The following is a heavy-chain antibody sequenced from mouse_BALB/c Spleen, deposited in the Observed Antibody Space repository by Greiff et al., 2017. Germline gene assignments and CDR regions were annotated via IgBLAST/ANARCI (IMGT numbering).Heavy chain of an antibody. J-gene: IGHJ1*01. D-gene: IGHD1-1*01. CDR2: ISSGSSTI. CDR3: ARYYDGYWYFDV. V-gene: IGHV5-17*02. Sequence: EVKLVESGGGLVQPGGSRKLSCAASGFTFSSFGMHWVRQAPEKGLEWVAYISSGSSTIYYADTVKGRFTISRDNPKNTLFLQMTSLRSEDTAMYYCARYYDGYWYFDVWGAGTTVTVSS. CDR1: GFTFSSFG.